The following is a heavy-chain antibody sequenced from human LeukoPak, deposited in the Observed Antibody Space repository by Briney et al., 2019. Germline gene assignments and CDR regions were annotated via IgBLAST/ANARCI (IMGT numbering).Heavy chain of an antibody. Sequence: SETLSLTCVVYGGSFSGYYWSWIRQPPGKGLEWIGEINHSGSTNYNPSLKSRVTISVDTSKNQFSLKLSSVTAADTAVYYCALFDYDSSGYYYEWDYWGQGTLVTVSS. V-gene: IGHV4-34*01. CDR2: INHSGST. J-gene: IGHJ4*02. D-gene: IGHD3-22*01. CDR1: GGSFSGYY. CDR3: ALFDYDSSGYYYEWDY.